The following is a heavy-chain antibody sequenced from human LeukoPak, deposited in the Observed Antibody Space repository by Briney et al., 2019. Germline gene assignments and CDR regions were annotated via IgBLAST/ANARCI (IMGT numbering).Heavy chain of an antibody. CDR3: ARELGDYAVFSFDY. V-gene: IGHV1-3*01. CDR2: VNAGNGNT. Sequence: ASVKVSCKASGYTFTTYAIHWVRQAPGQRLEWMGWVNAGNGNTKYSQEFQGRVTITRDTSASTAYMELSSLRSEDTAVYYCARELGDYAVFSFDYWGQGTLVTVSS. CDR1: GYTFTTYA. D-gene: IGHD3-16*01. J-gene: IGHJ4*02.